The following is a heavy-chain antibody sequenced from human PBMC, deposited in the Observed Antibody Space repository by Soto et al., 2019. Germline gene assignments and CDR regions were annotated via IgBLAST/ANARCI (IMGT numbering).Heavy chain of an antibody. Sequence: QVQLVQSGAEVKKPGASVKVSCKASGYTFTSYAMHWVRQAPGQRLEWMGWINAGNGNTKYSQKFQGRVTITRDTSASTAYMELSSLRSEDTAVEYCARRGMARVTTWLYWGQGSLVSVSS. J-gene: IGHJ4*02. CDR1: GYTFTSYA. CDR2: INAGNGNT. V-gene: IGHV1-3*01. CDR3: ARRGMARVTTWLY. D-gene: IGHD4-17*01.